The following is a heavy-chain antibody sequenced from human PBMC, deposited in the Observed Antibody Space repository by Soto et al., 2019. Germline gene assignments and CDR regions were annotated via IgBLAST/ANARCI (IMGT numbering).Heavy chain of an antibody. J-gene: IGHJ5*02. CDR1: GFTFSDSW. D-gene: IGHD4-4*01. Sequence: EVQLVESGGGLVQTGGSLRLSCTASGFTFSDSWMTWVLQAPGKVLEWVARIKPDESEKKYADSVKGRFSISRDNAKNSMYLQMDSLRGEDTAVYYCVRGGSNYASWGQGTLVTVSA. CDR3: VRGGSNYAS. CDR2: IKPDESEK. V-gene: IGHV3-7*01.